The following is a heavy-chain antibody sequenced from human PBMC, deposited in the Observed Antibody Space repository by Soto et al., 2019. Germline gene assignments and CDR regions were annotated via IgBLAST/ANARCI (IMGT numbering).Heavy chain of an antibody. CDR1: GFTFSSYA. CDR2: ISYDESNK. V-gene: IGHV3-30-3*01. J-gene: IGHJ4*02. Sequence: QVQLVESGGGVVQPGTSLRLSCAASGFTFSSYAMHWVRQAPGKGLEWVALISYDESNKYYADSVKGRFTISRDNSKNTLHLQMNSLRAEDTAVYYCARDITRFGELLYYWGQGTLVTVSS. CDR3: ARDITRFGELLYY. D-gene: IGHD3-10*01.